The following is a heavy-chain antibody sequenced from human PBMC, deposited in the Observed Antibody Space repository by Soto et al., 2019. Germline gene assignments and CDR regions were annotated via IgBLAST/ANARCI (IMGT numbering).Heavy chain of an antibody. CDR2: INPNSGGT. D-gene: IGHD2-15*01. CDR3: ARKGVGKDCYYGMDV. CDR1: GYTFTGYY. J-gene: IGHJ6*02. V-gene: IGHV1-2*04. Sequence: QVQLVQSGAEVKKPGASVKVSCKASGYTFTGYYMHWVRQAPGQGLEWMGWINPNSGGTNYAQKFQGWVTITRDTSISTAYMELSRLRSDDTAVYYCARKGVGKDCYYGMDVWGQGTTVTVSS.